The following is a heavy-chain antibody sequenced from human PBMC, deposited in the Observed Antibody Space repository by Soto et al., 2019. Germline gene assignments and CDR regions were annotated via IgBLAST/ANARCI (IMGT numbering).Heavy chain of an antibody. D-gene: IGHD6-19*01. CDR3: ARHGAAIWLGY. CDR1: GYSFTSYW. Sequence: PWESLKISCKGSGYSFTSYWIGWVRQMPGKGLEWMGIIYPGDSDTRYSPSFQGQVAFSADKSISTAYLQWSGLKASDTAIYYCARHGAAIWLGYWGQGTLVTVSS. CDR2: IYPGDSDT. J-gene: IGHJ4*02. V-gene: IGHV5-51*01.